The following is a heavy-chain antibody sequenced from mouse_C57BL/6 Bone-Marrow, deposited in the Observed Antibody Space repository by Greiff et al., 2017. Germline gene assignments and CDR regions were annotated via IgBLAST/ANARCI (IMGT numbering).Heavy chain of an antibody. CDR2: IHPSDSDT. Sequence: VLLLQPGAELVKPGASVKVSCKASGYTFTSYWMHWVQQTPGQGLEWIGRIHPSDSDTNYNHKFKGQVTLTGDKSFSTAYMQLSSLTSEDSAVYYCAIFAMDYWGQGTSVTVSS. CDR1: GYTFTSYW. V-gene: IGHV1-74*01. CDR3: AIFAMDY. J-gene: IGHJ4*01.